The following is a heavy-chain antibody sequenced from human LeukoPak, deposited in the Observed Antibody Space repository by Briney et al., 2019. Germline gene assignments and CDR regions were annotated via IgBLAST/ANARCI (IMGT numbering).Heavy chain of an antibody. Sequence: GGSLRLSCAASGFTFSSYSMNWVRPAPGKRLEWVSSISSSSSYIYYADSVKGRFTISRDNAKNSLYLQMNSLRAEDTAVYYCARDKSFPNAFDIWGQGTMVTVSS. D-gene: IGHD1-26*01. CDR2: ISSSSSYI. V-gene: IGHV3-21*01. CDR3: ARDKSFPNAFDI. J-gene: IGHJ3*02. CDR1: GFTFSSYS.